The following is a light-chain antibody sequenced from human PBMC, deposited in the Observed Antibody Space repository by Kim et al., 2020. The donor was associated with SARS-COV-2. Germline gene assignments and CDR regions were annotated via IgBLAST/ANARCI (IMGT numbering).Light chain of an antibody. V-gene: IGLV7-46*01. CDR3: LLSLSDARV. CDR1: TGAVTNGHY. CDR2: DTA. Sequence: QAVVTQEPSLTVSPGGTVTLTCGSSTGAVTNGHYPYWFQQKPGQAPRTLIYDTANKHSWTPARFSGSLLGGKAALTLSGAQPEDEAEYYCLLSLSDARVFGGGTQLTVL. J-gene: IGLJ3*02.